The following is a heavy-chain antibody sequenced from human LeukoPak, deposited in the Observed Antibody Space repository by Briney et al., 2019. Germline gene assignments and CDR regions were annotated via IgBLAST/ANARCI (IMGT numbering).Heavy chain of an antibody. CDR2: ISSSGSTI. CDR1: GFTFSDYY. Sequence: SGGSLRLSCAASGFTFSDYYMSWIRQAPGKGLEWVSYISSSGSTIYYADSVKGRFTISRDNAKNSLYLQMNSLRAEDTAVYYCARASYGATQTAYDYWGQGTLVTVSS. D-gene: IGHD4-17*01. V-gene: IGHV3-11*01. CDR3: ARASYGATQTAYDY. J-gene: IGHJ4*02.